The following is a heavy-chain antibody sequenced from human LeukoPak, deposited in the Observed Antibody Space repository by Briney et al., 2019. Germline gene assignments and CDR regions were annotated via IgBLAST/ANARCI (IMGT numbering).Heavy chain of an antibody. Sequence: SETLSLTCTVSGYSISSGYYWGWIRQPPGKGLEWIGSIYHSGSTYYNPSLKSRVTISVDTSKNQFSLKLSSVTAADTAVYYCARRFRGYYDSSGYSGDAFDIWGQGTMVTVSS. CDR2: IYHSGST. CDR3: ARRFRGYYDSSGYSGDAFDI. J-gene: IGHJ3*02. V-gene: IGHV4-38-2*02. CDR1: GYSISSGYY. D-gene: IGHD3-22*01.